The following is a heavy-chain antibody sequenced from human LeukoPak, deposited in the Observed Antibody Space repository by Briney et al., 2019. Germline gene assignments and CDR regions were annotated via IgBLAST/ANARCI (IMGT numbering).Heavy chain of an antibody. CDR2: INPNSGGT. V-gene: IGHV1-2*06. J-gene: IGHJ4*02. CDR1: GYTFTGYY. Sequence: GASVKVSCKASGYTFTGYYMHWVRQAPGQGLEWMGRINPNSGGTNYAQKFQGRATMTRDTSISTAYMELSRLRSDDTAVYYCARDLGSRIQLWLLGYWGQGTLVTVSS. D-gene: IGHD5-18*01. CDR3: ARDLGSRIQLWLLGY.